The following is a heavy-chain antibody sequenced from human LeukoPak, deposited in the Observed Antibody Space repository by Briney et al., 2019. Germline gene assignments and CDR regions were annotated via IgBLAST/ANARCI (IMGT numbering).Heavy chain of an antibody. V-gene: IGHV4-34*01. CDR1: GGSFSGYY. Sequence: SETLSLTCAVYGGSFSGYYWSWIRQPPGKGLEWIGEINHSGSTNYNPSLKSRVTISVDTSKNQFSLKLSSVTAADTAVYYCARGEYQLPFDYWGQGTLVTVSS. CDR2: INHSGST. CDR3: ARGEYQLPFDY. D-gene: IGHD2-2*01. J-gene: IGHJ4*02.